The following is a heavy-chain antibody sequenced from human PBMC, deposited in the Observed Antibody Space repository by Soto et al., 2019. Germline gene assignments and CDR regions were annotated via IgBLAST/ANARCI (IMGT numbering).Heavy chain of an antibody. CDR2: IDSRGRTL. CDR1: GFAFRDYS. J-gene: IGHJ4*02. Sequence: GGSLRHSCVACGFAFRDYSLSWIRQAPGKGLEWLAFIDSRGRTLSYADSVRGRFTISRDNAENSVYLQMDSLRADDTAVYYCARQAARNYIDSWGQGNSVTVSS. CDR3: ARQAARNYIDS. D-gene: IGHD6-6*01. V-gene: IGHV3-11*01.